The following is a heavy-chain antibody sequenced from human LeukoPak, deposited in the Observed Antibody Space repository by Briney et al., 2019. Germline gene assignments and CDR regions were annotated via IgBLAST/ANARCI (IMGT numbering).Heavy chain of an antibody. J-gene: IGHJ4*02. V-gene: IGHV4-34*01. CDR2: INHSGST. CDR1: GGSFSGYY. D-gene: IGHD3-10*01. CDR3: ARGLFYYYGSGSYGY. Sequence: SETLSLTCAVYGGSFSGYYWSWIRQPPGKGLEWIGEINHSGSTNYNPSLKSRVTISVDTSKNQFSLKLSSVTAADTAVYYCARGLFYYYGSGSYGYWGQGTLVTVSS.